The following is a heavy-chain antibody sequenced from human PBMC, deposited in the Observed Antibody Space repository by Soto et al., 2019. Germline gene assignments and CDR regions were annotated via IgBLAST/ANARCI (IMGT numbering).Heavy chain of an antibody. CDR2: IYYSGST. V-gene: IGHV4-61*08. CDR1: GGSISSGGNY. J-gene: IGHJ6*02. D-gene: IGHD4-17*01. CDR3: ARSTVTSYYYYGMDV. Sequence: SETLSLTCTVSGGSISSGGNYWNWIRQHPGKGLEWIGYIYYSGSTNYNPSLKNRVTISVDTSKNQFSLKLSSVTAADTAVFYFARSTVTSYYYYGMDVWGQGTTVTVSS.